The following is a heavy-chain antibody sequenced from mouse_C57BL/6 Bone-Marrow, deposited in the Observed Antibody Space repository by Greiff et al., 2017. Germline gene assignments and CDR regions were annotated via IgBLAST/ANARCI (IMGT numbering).Heavy chain of an antibody. J-gene: IGHJ3*01. Sequence: EVQGVESGGDLVKPGGSLKLSCAASGFTFSSYGMSWVRQTPDKRLEWDATISSGGSYTYYPDSVKGRFTISRDNAKNTLFLQMSSLKSEDTAMYYCARLGNSAWFAYWGQGTLVTVSA. V-gene: IGHV5-6*01. D-gene: IGHD2-1*01. CDR2: ISSGGSYT. CDR3: ARLGNSAWFAY. CDR1: GFTFSSYG.